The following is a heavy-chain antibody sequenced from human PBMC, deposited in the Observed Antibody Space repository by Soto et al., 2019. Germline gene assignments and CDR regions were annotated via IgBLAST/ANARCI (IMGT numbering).Heavy chain of an antibody. J-gene: IGHJ4*02. D-gene: IGHD3-22*01. Sequence: GASVKVSCKASGGTFSSYAISWVRQAPGQGLEWMGGIIPIFGTANYAQKFQGRVTITADESTSTAYMELSSLRSEDTAVYYCASAPYYYDSSGYPGETYYFDYWGQGTLVTVSS. CDR3: ASAPYYYDSSGYPGETYYFDY. CDR1: GGTFSSYA. V-gene: IGHV1-69*13. CDR2: IIPIFGTA.